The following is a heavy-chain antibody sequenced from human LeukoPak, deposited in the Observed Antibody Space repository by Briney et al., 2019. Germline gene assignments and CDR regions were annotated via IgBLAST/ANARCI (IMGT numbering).Heavy chain of an antibody. Sequence: SETLSLTCIVSGVSFSNYYRSWIRQPPGKTLEWVGYIYYNGNTNYNPSLKGRVTISVDRSKNKFSLKLTSVTAPDTAMYYCARHMATPGTRPFDYWGQGIPVTVSS. CDR3: ARHMATPGTRPFDY. CDR2: IYYNGNT. D-gene: IGHD3-10*01. V-gene: IGHV4-59*08. J-gene: IGHJ4*02. CDR1: GVSFSNYY.